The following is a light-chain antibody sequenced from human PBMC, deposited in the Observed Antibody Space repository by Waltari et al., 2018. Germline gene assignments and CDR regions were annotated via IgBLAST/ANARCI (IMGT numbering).Light chain of an antibody. CDR1: QSVSSN. V-gene: IGKV3-15*01. J-gene: IGKJ1*01. Sequence: EIVMTQSPATLSVSPGERATLSCRASQSVSSNLAWYQQKPGQAPRLLIYGASTRATGIPARFSGSGSGTEFTLTISSRQSEDFAVYYCQQYNNWPPVTFGQGTKVEIK. CDR2: GAS. CDR3: QQYNNWPPVT.